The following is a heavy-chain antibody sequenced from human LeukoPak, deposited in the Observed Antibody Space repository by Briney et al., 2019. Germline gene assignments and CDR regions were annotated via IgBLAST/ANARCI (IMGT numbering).Heavy chain of an antibody. V-gene: IGHV3-21*01. D-gene: IGHD1-26*01. Sequence: GGSLRLSCAASGFTFSSYSMNWVHQAPGKGLEWVSSISSSSSYIYYADSVKGRFTISRDNAKNSLYLQMNSLRAEDTAVYYCARDLSIVGARTDNDYWGQGTLVTVSS. CDR2: ISSSSSYI. CDR3: ARDLSIVGARTDNDY. CDR1: GFTFSSYS. J-gene: IGHJ4*02.